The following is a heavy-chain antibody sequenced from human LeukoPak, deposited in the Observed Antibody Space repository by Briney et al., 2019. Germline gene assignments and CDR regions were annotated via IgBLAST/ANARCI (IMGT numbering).Heavy chain of an antibody. CDR1: GYTFTGYY. CDR3: ARGSSWLTDYFDY. Sequence: ASVKVSCKASGYTFTGYYMHGVRQAPGQGLEGMGWINPNSGGTNYAQKFQGRVTMTRDTSISTAYMELSRLRYDDTAVYYCARGSSWLTDYFDYWGQGTLVTVSS. J-gene: IGHJ4*02. CDR2: INPNSGGT. D-gene: IGHD6-13*01. V-gene: IGHV1-2*02.